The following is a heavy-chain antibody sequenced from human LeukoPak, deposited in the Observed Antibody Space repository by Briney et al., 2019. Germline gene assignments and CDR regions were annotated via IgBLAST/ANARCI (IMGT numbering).Heavy chain of an antibody. Sequence: SETLSLTCTVSGGSISNYYWSWIRQPPGKGLEWIGHIHYSRSTNHNPSLKSRVTISVDTSKNQFSLNLNSVTAADTAVYYCARVTRNYFDYWGQGTLVTVSS. CDR1: GGSISNYY. CDR3: ARVTRNYFDY. J-gene: IGHJ4*02. V-gene: IGHV4-59*12. CDR2: IHYSRST.